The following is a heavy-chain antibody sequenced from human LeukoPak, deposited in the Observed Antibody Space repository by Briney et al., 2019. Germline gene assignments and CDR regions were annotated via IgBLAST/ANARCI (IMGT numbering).Heavy chain of an antibody. Sequence: ASVKVSCKASGYTFTNYYMHWVRQAPGQGLEWMGWINPNSGGTNYAQKFQGRVTMTRDTSISTAYMELSRLRSDDTAVYYCARDSWYGYSYGTLDYWGQGTLVTVSS. V-gene: IGHV1-2*02. CDR2: INPNSGGT. CDR3: ARDSWYGYSYGTLDY. J-gene: IGHJ4*02. CDR1: GYTFTNYY. D-gene: IGHD5-18*01.